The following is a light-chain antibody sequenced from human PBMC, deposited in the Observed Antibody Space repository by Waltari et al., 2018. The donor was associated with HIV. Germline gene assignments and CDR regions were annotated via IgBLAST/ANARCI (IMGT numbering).Light chain of an antibody. J-gene: IGKJ2*01. CDR2: AES. V-gene: IGKV1-39*01. Sequence: DIQLTKSPSSLSASVGDRVTITCRASQSIRGYLNWYQQKPVKAPRSLIYAESSLQSGVPSRFRGSGSGPEFSLTIDSLQPEDFATYYCQQFYTMPVTFGQGTKLEIK. CDR1: QSIRGY. CDR3: QQFYTMPVT.